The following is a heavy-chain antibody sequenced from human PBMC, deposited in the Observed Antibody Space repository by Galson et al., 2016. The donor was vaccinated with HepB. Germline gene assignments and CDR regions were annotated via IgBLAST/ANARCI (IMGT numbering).Heavy chain of an antibody. CDR2: ISSYNGDT. Sequence: VKVSCKASGYTFTNYGVSWVRQAPGQGLEWMGWISSYNGDTNYAQKFQGRVTMTKDKSTSTAYMDPRSLKSDDTAVYFLARGGANFDWILDFWGQGTLVTVSS. V-gene: IGHV1-18*01. D-gene: IGHD3-9*01. J-gene: IGHJ4*02. CDR3: ARGGANFDWILDF. CDR1: GYTFTNYG.